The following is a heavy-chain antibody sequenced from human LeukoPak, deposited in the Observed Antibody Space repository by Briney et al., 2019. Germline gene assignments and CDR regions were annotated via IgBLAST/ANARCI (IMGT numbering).Heavy chain of an antibody. CDR1: GFTFSSYS. J-gene: IGHJ4*02. V-gene: IGHV3-48*04. CDR3: VRDGDDYNFDY. CDR2: ISSSSSTI. D-gene: IGHD5-24*01. Sequence: GRSLRLSCAASGFTFSSYSMNWVRQAPGRGLEWVSFISSSSSTIYYADSVKGRFTISRDNARNTLYLQMHSMRAEDTAVYYWVRDGDDYNFDYWGQGSLVTVSS.